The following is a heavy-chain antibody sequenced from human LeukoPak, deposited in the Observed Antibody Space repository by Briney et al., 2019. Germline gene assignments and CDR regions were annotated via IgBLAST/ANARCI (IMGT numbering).Heavy chain of an antibody. Sequence: ASVKVSCKASGYSFTSNGISWVRQAPGQGLEWMGWISGYNGNTQYAQKLQGRVTMTTDTSTTTAYTELRSLRSDDTAVYYCARGLGGLYDPWGQGTLVTVSS. CDR2: ISGYNGNT. V-gene: IGHV1-18*01. CDR3: ARGLGGLYDP. D-gene: IGHD3-16*01. J-gene: IGHJ5*02. CDR1: GYSFTSNG.